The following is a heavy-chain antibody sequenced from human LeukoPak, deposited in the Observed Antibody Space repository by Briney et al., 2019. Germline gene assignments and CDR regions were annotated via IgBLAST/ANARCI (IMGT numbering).Heavy chain of an antibody. Sequence: GGSLRLSCAASGFTFSGYWMHWVRQAPGKGLVWVSRINSDGSSTNYADSVKGRFTISRDNAKNTLYLQMNSLRAEDTAVYYCVHFSGWPRPFDYWGQGTLVTVSS. CDR3: VHFSGWPRPFDY. J-gene: IGHJ4*02. CDR2: INSDGSST. V-gene: IGHV3-74*01. CDR1: GFTFSGYW. D-gene: IGHD6-19*01.